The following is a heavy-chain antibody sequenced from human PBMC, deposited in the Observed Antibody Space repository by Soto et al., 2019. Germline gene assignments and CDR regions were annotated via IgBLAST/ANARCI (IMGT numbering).Heavy chain of an antibody. CDR3: ARRGSGYGFDY. Sequence: QVQLVQSGAEVKKPGSSVKVSCKASGGTFSSYTISWVRQAPGQGLEWMGRIIPILGIANYAQKFQGRVTITADKSTSTAYMELSSLRSEDTAVYYCARRGSGYGFDYWGQGTLVTVSS. D-gene: IGHD3-22*01. CDR1: GGTFSSYT. V-gene: IGHV1-69*02. CDR2: IIPILGIA. J-gene: IGHJ4*02.